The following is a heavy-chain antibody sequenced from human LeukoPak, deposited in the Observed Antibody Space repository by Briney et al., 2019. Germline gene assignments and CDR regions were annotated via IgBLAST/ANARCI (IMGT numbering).Heavy chain of an antibody. J-gene: IGHJ4*02. CDR2: ISGGGITT. V-gene: IGHV3-23*01. Sequence: GGSLRLSCAASGFTFSNYAMSWVRQAPGKGLEWVSTISGGGITTYYADSAKGRFTISRDNSKNTMFLQMNSLRADDTAVYYCPRQSYASGWNPFDYRGQGILVTVSS. D-gene: IGHD6-19*01. CDR1: GFTFSNYA. CDR3: PRQSYASGWNPFDY.